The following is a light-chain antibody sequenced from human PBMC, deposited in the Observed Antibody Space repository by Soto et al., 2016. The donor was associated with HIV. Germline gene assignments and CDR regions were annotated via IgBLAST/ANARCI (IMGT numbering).Light chain of an antibody. CDR3: QKYNSAPRT. V-gene: IGKV1-27*01. CDR2: AAS. CDR1: QGISNY. Sequence: DIQMTQSPSSLSASVGDRVTITCRASQGISNYLAWYQQKPGKVPKLLIYAASTLQSGVPPRFSGSGSGTDFTPTISSLQPEXVATYYCQKYNSAPRTFGQGTKVEIK. J-gene: IGKJ1*01.